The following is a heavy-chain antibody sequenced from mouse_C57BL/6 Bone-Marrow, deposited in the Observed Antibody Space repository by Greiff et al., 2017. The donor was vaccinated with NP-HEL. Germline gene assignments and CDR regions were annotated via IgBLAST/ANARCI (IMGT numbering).Heavy chain of an antibody. CDR2: ISDGGSYT. V-gene: IGHV5-4*01. D-gene: IGHD4-1*02. CDR3: ARVSQLSWFAY. J-gene: IGHJ3*01. Sequence: DVHLVESGGGLVKPGGSLKLSCAASGFTFGSYAMSWVRQTPEKRLEWVATISDGGSYTYYPDNVKGRFTISRDNAKNNLYLQMSHLKSEDTAMYYCARVSQLSWFAYWGQGTLVTVSA. CDR1: GFTFGSYA.